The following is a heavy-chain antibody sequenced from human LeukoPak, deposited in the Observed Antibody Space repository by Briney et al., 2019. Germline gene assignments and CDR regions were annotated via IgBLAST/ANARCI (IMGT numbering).Heavy chain of an antibody. V-gene: IGHV4-59*01. Sequence: SETLSLTCTVSGGSISGYYWSWLRQPPGEGLEWFGCIYYSGSTNYNPSLKSRVTISLDTSKNQFSLMLLSFPASASAFLFFSRARGYYDSSGQHWFDPWGEGTLVTVSS. CDR1: GGSISGYY. CDR3: SRARGYYDSSGQHWFDP. D-gene: IGHD3-22*01. J-gene: IGHJ5*02. CDR2: IYYSGST.